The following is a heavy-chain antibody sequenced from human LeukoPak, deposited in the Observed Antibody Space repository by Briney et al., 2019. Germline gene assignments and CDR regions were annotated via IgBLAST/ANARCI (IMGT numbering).Heavy chain of an antibody. CDR1: GFTFSSYD. D-gene: IGHD3-22*01. CDR3: ARGRRRDSSGYYYFFDY. V-gene: IGHV3-13*01. Sequence: GGSLRLSCAASGFTFSSYDMHWVRQATGKGLEWVSAIGTAGDTYYPGSVKGRFTTSRENAKNSLYLQMNSLRAGDTAVYYCARGRRRDSSGYYYFFDYWGQGTLVTVSS. CDR2: IGTAGDT. J-gene: IGHJ4*02.